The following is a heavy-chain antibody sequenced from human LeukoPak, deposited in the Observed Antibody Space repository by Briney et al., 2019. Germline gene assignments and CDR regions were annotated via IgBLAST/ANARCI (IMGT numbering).Heavy chain of an antibody. CDR2: ISSSGSTI. D-gene: IGHD5-12*01. J-gene: IGHJ3*02. V-gene: IGHV3-11*01. CDR3: ARDKGGYSGYDSAFDI. CDR1: GFTFSDYY. Sequence: GGSLRLSCSASGFTFSDYYMSWIRQAPGKGLEWVSYISSSGSTIYYADSVKGRFTISRDNAKNSLYLQMNSLRAEDTAVYYCARDKGGYSGYDSAFDIWGQGTMVTVSS.